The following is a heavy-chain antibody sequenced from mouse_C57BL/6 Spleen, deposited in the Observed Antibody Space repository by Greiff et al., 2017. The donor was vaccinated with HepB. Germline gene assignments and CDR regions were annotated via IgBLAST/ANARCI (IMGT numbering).Heavy chain of an antibody. V-gene: IGHV14-2*01. D-gene: IGHD1-1*01. CDR1: GFNIKDYY. J-gene: IGHJ1*03. CDR2: IDPEDGET. Sequence: VQLQQSGAELVKPGASVKLSCTASGFNIKDYYMHWVKQRTEQGLEWIGRIDPEDGETKYAPKFQGKATITADTSSNTAYLQLSSLTSEDTSVYYCARTNPLYYYGSSDWYFDVWGTGTTVTVSS. CDR3: ARTNPLYYYGSSDWYFDV.